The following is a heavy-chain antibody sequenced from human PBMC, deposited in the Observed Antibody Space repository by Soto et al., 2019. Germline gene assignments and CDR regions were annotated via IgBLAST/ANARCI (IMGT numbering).Heavy chain of an antibody. J-gene: IGHJ4*02. V-gene: IGHV1-69*13. CDR2: IIPIFGTA. CDR1: GGTFSSYA. Sequence: SVKVSCKASGGTFSSYAFSWVRQAPGQGLEWMGGIIPIFGTADYAQKFQGRVTITADESTSTAHMELSSLRSEDTAVYYCARAITMVRGALDYWGQGTLVTVSS. D-gene: IGHD3-10*01. CDR3: ARAITMVRGALDY.